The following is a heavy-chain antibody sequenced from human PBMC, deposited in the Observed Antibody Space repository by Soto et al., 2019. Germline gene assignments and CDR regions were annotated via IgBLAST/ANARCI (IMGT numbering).Heavy chain of an antibody. J-gene: IGHJ5*02. CDR1: GFTLSNTG. Sequence: SLRLSCVASGFTLSNTGMHWVRQAPGKGLEWVAMISHDGSNTYYGDSVKGRFTISRDNSWNTLYLQMDSLRPEDTSVYYCAKDWGSSGWFNWFDPWGQGTLVTVSS. D-gene: IGHD6-19*01. V-gene: IGHV3-30*18. CDR2: ISHDGSNT. CDR3: AKDWGSSGWFNWFDP.